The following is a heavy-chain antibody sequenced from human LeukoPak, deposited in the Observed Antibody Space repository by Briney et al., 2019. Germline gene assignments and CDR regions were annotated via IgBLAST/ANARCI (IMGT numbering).Heavy chain of an antibody. Sequence: SETLSLTCTVSGGSISSSSYYWGWIRQPPGKGLEWIGSIYYTGSTYYSPSLKSRVTISVDTSKNQFSLKLSSVTAADTAVFYCARQYCGGDCSRYYYYYYMDVWGKGATVTISS. CDR3: ARQYCGGDCSRYYYYYYMDV. V-gene: IGHV4-39*01. J-gene: IGHJ6*03. CDR2: IYYTGST. CDR1: GGSISSSSYY. D-gene: IGHD2-21*02.